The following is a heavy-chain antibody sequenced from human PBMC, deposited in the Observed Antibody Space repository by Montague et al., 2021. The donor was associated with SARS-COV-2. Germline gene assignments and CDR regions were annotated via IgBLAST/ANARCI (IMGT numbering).Heavy chain of an antibody. V-gene: IGHV4-39*01. CDR1: GGPISGSSDY. CDR2: VDYSGNT. CDR3: ARREYSYGWGG. J-gene: IGHJ4*02. Sequence: SKTLSLTCTVTGGPISGSSDYWGWIRQSPGKGLEWIASVDYSGNTYYSPSLKSRLTISVDTSKNQFSLKLNSVTAADTALYYCARREYSYGWGGWGQGTLVTVSS. D-gene: IGHD5-18*01.